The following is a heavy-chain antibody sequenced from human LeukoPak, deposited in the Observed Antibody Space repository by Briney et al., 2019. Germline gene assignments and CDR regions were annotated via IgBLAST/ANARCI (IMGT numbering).Heavy chain of an antibody. CDR2: INHSGST. J-gene: IGHJ6*03. V-gene: IGHV4-34*01. CDR1: GGSFSGYY. Sequence: SETLSLTCAVYGGSFSGYYWSWIRQPPGKGLEWIGEINHSGSTNYNPSLKSRVTISVDTSKNQFSLKLSSVTAADTAVYYCARGPPRYSSGWRDPYYYYYMDVWGKGTTVTVSS. CDR3: ARGPPRYSSGWRDPYYYYYMDV. D-gene: IGHD6-19*01.